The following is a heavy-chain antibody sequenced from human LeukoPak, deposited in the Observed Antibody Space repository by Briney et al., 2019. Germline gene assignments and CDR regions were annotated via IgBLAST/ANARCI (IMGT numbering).Heavy chain of an antibody. CDR2: IKQEGTET. J-gene: IGHJ3*02. V-gene: IGHV3-7*01. D-gene: IGHD5-24*01. CDR3: ANVGDGYSDAFYI. Sequence: GGSLRLSCAASGFTFSSYWMSWVRQTPGKGLEWLANIKQEGTETYYVDSVKGRFTISRDNAKSSLYLQMNSLRAEDTAVYYCANVGDGYSDAFYIWGQGTMVTVSS. CDR1: GFTFSSYW.